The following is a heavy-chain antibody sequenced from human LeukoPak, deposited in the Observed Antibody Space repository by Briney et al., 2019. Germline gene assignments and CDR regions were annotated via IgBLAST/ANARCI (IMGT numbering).Heavy chain of an antibody. V-gene: IGHV4-59*08. CDR1: GGSISSYY. CDR3: ARWEPQGAFDI. CDR2: IYYSGST. D-gene: IGHD1-14*01. J-gene: IGHJ3*02. Sequence: SETLSLTCTVSGGSISSYYWSWIRQPPGKGLEWIGYIYYSGSTNYNPSLKSRVTISVDTSKNQFSLKLSSVTAADTAVYYCARWEPQGAFDIWGQGTMVTVSS.